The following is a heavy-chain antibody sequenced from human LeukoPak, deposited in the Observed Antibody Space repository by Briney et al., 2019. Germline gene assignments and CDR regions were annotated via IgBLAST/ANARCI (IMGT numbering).Heavy chain of an antibody. CDR2: ISYDGSNK. V-gene: IGHV3-30*04. CDR3: ARVWSPPYTNSWPYYFDN. Sequence: GGSLRLSCAASGFTFSSYAMHWVRQAPGKGLEWVAVISYDGSNKYYADSVKGRFTISRDNAKNSLYLQMNSLRADDTAVYYCARVWSPPYTNSWPYYFDNWGQGTLVTVSS. D-gene: IGHD6-13*01. J-gene: IGHJ4*02. CDR1: GFTFSSYA.